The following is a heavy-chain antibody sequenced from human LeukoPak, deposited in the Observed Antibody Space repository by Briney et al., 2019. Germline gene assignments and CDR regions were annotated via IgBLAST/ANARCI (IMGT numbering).Heavy chain of an antibody. J-gene: IGHJ4*02. CDR3: ARVSPELGDY. D-gene: IGHD1-7*01. CDR1: GGSFSGYY. CDR2: INHSGST. V-gene: IGHV4-34*01. Sequence: SETLSLTCAVYGGSFSGYYWSWIRQPPGKGLEWIGEINHSGSTNYNPSLKSRVTISVDTSKNQFSLKLSSVTAADTAVYYCARVSPELGDYWGQGTLVTVSS.